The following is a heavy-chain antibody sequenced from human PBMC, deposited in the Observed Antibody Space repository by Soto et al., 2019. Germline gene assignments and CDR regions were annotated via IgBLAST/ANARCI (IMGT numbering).Heavy chain of an antibody. J-gene: IGHJ4*02. Sequence: GGSLRLSCSASGFTFSSHAINWVRRAPGKGLEWVSALSGSTGNTYYADSVKGRFTVSRDSSENTVYLQMNSLSAEDTAIYYCAKKILGTSHFDNWGQGNVVPIAS. CDR1: GFTFSSHA. V-gene: IGHV3-23*01. CDR3: AKKILGTSHFDN. D-gene: IGHD2-15*01. CDR2: LSGSTGNT.